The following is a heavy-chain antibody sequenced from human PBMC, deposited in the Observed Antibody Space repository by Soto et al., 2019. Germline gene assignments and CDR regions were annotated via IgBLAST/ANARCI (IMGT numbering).Heavy chain of an antibody. CDR1: GFTFSSYG. D-gene: IGHD2-15*01. J-gene: IGHJ4*02. V-gene: IGHV3-30*18. Sequence: PGGSLRLSCAASGFTFSSYGMHWVRQAPGKGLEWVAVILYDGSKKYYVDSMKGRFTISRDNSKNTLYLQMNSLRAEDSALYYCAKDRGALRWSEEHYYFDYWGQGSLVTVSS. CDR3: AKDRGALRWSEEHYYFDY. CDR2: ILYDGSKK.